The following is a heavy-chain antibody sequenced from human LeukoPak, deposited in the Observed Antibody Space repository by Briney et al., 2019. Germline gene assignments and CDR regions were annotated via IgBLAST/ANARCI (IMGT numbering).Heavy chain of an antibody. CDR3: ARDEFYYGSGSYYGFDF. Sequence: SETLSLTCSVSSYSINSNYYWGWIRPSPGKGLEWIGHMYYSGSTNYNPSLKSRVTISVDTSKNQFSLKLTSVTAADTAVYYCARDEFYYGSGSYYGFDFWGQGTLVTVSS. CDR1: SYSINSNYY. CDR2: MYYSGST. J-gene: IGHJ5*01. V-gene: IGHV4-59*01. D-gene: IGHD3-10*01.